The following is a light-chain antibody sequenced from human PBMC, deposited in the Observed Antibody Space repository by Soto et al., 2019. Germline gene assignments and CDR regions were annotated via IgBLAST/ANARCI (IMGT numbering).Light chain of an antibody. V-gene: IGKV3-15*01. Sequence: EIVMTQSPATLSVSPGERATLSCRASQSVSSNLAWYQQKPGQAPRLLIYDASTRATGIPARFSGSGSGREFTLTISSLQSEDFAVYYCKQYNNWPPWTFGHGTKVEIK. J-gene: IGKJ1*01. CDR2: DAS. CDR1: QSVSSN. CDR3: KQYNNWPPWT.